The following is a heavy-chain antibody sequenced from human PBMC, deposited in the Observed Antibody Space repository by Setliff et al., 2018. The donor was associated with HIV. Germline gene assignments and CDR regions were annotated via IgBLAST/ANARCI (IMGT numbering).Heavy chain of an antibody. V-gene: IGHV4-34*01. D-gene: IGHD3-22*01. CDR3: ARVGDFYDGSGHYSVLDAFDM. CDR1: GGSFSVYF. CDR2: INHGGDT. Sequence: SETLSLTCAVYGGSFSVYFWTWIRQPPQKRLEWIGEINHGGDTNYNPSLKSRVTISVDTSKNQFSLKLSSVTAADTAVYYCARVGDFYDGSGHYSVLDAFDMWGQGTKVTVSS. J-gene: IGHJ3*02.